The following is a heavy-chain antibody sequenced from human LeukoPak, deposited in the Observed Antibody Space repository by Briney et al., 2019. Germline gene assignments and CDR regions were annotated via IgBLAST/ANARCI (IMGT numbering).Heavy chain of an antibody. J-gene: IGHJ4*02. V-gene: IGHV3-7*04. CDR3: ARSSGSWGTTKEAFDY. Sequence: GGSLRLSCVASGFTFSSYWMSWVRQAPGKGLEWVAHIKQDGSEKYFVDSVKGRFTVSRDNSKNSLYLQMTSLRAEDTALYYCARSSGSWGTTKEAFDYWGQGTLVTVSS. CDR1: GFTFSSYW. CDR2: IKQDGSEK. D-gene: IGHD1-26*01.